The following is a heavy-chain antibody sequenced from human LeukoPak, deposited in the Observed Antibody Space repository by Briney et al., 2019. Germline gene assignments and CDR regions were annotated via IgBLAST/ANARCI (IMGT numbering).Heavy chain of an antibody. Sequence: SQTLSLTCTVSGGSISSGGYYWSWIRQHPGKGLEWIGYIYYSASTYYNPSLKSRVTISVDTSKNQFSLKLSSVTAADTAVYYCARFGGSGYYYWFDPWGQGTLVTVSS. V-gene: IGHV4-31*03. J-gene: IGHJ5*02. D-gene: IGHD3-22*01. CDR3: ARFGGSGYYYWFDP. CDR2: IYYSAST. CDR1: GGSISSGGYY.